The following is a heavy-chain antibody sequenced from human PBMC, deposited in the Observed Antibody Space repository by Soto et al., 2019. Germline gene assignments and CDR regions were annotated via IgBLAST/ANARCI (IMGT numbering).Heavy chain of an antibody. Sequence: GGSLRLSCAASGFTFSSYAMSWVRQAPGKGLEWVSAISGSGGSTYYADSVKGRFTISRDNSKNTLYLQMNSLRAEDTAVYYCAKHPVWGSYKSPFDYWGQGTLVTVSS. V-gene: IGHV3-23*01. CDR2: ISGSGGST. CDR3: AKHPVWGSYKSPFDY. D-gene: IGHD3-16*01. J-gene: IGHJ4*02. CDR1: GFTFSSYA.